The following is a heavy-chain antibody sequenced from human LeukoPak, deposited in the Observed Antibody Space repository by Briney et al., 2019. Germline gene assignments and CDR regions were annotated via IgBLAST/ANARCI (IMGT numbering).Heavy chain of an antibody. CDR1: GYSISSGYQ. D-gene: IGHD2-2*01. J-gene: IGHJ5*02. CDR3: ARDPRWLTPDCTSTSCYENYFDP. V-gene: IGHV4-38-2*02. CDR2: IYHSGSA. Sequence: SEALSLTCGVSGYSISSGYQWAWIRQSPGKGLEWIGSIYHSGSAHYNPSLKSRVTISVETSKNQFSLNMYSVTAADTAVYYCARDPRWLTPDCTSTSCYENYFDPWGQGTLVTVSS.